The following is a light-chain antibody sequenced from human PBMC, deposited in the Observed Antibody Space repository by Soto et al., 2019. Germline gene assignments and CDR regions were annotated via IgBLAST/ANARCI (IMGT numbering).Light chain of an antibody. CDR2: DAS. J-gene: IGKJ4*01. CDR1: QSVSNY. CDR3: QQRSSWPLLT. Sequence: EIVLTQSPATLSLSPGERATLSCRASQSVSNYLAWFQQKPRQAPRLLIYDASNRAAGIPARFSGSGSGTDFTLTISSLEPEDFAVYYCQQRSSWPLLTCGGGTKVEI. V-gene: IGKV3-11*01.